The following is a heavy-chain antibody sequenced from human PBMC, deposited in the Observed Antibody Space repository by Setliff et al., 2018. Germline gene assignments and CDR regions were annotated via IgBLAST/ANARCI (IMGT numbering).Heavy chain of an antibody. Sequence: PSETLSLTCTVSGDSISSRRNYWGWFRQPAGKELDWIGQIYTGWSTNYNPSLKSRVTISLDTSKNQFSLSLTSVTAEDTAVYYCARMSGFQYIDVWDKGTTVTVSS. D-gene: IGHD3-3*01. CDR2: IYTGWST. CDR3: ARMSGFQYIDV. CDR1: GDSISSRRNY. J-gene: IGHJ6*03. V-gene: IGHV4-61*09.